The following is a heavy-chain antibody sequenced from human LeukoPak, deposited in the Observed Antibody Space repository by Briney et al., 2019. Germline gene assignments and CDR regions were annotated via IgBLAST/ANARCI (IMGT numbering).Heavy chain of an antibody. CDR1: GFTFSSYS. D-gene: IGHD5-18*01. CDR2: ISSSSSCI. Sequence: GRSLRLSCAASGFTFSSYSMNWVRQAPGKGLEWVSSISSSSSCIYYADSVKGRFTISRDNAKNSLYLQMNSLRAKDTAVYYCARHVGAAMALGPMDVWGKGTTVTVSS. CDR3: ARHVGAAMALGPMDV. J-gene: IGHJ6*03. V-gene: IGHV3-21*01.